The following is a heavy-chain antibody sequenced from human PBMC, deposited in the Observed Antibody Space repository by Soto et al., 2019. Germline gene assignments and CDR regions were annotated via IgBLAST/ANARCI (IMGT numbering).Heavy chain of an antibody. J-gene: IGHJ6*02. CDR3: ARPFKPSKYYYYSMDV. V-gene: IGHV5-51*01. Sequence: PRGXLHIFCKGSGYSFTNYWIGWVRQITRKGLEWMGIIYPGDSDTRYSPSFQGQVTISADKSISTAYLQWSSLKASDTAMYFCARPFKPSKYYYYSMDVWGQGTTGT. CDR2: IYPGDSDT. CDR1: GYSFTNYW.